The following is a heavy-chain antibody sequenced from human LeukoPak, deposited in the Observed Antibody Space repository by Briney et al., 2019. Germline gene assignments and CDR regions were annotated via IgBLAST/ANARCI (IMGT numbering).Heavy chain of an antibody. J-gene: IGHJ4*02. CDR2: IPYDGSSA. Sequence: GGSLRLSCAASRFTFSSYGMHWGREAPVKGQEWGAFIPYDGSSADYAASVKGRFTISRDNSKHTVYLQMNSLRAEDTAVYYCAKDQCSSAPWLACRFFDYWGQGTLVSVSS. D-gene: IGHD2-2*01. CDR1: RFTFSSYG. V-gene: IGHV3-30*02. CDR3: AKDQCSSAPWLACRFFDY.